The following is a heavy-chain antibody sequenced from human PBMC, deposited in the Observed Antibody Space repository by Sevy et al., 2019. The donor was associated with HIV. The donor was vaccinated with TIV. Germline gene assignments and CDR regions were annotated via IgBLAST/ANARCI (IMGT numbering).Heavy chain of an antibody. Sequence: GGSLRLSCAASAFTFDDYARHWVRQAPGKGLEWVSGISWNSGSIGYADSVKGRFTISRDNAKNSLYLQMNSLRAEDTALYYCAKAQKAFLQFLSMDVWGQGTTVTVSS. D-gene: IGHD2-21*01. CDR2: ISWNSGSI. CDR1: AFTFDDYA. CDR3: AKAQKAFLQFLSMDV. J-gene: IGHJ6*02. V-gene: IGHV3-9*01.